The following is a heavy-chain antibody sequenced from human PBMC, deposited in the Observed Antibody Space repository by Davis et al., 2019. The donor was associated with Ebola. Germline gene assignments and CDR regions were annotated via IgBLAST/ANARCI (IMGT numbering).Heavy chain of an antibody. V-gene: IGHV3-7*03. CDR2: IKQDGSEK. D-gene: IGHD4-17*01. CDR3: TRVIDGDYDGN. J-gene: IGHJ4*02. CDR1: GFTFSSYW. Sequence: GESLKISCAASGFTFSSYWMSWVRQAPGKGLEWVANIKQDGSEKYYVDSVKGRFTISRDNAKNSLYLQMNSLRAEDTAVYYCTRVIDGDYDGNWGQGTLVTVSS.